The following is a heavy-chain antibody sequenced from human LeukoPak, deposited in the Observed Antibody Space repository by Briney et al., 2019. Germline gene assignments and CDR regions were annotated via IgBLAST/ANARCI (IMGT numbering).Heavy chain of an antibody. Sequence: GGSLRLSCAASGFTFSSYAMHWVRQAPGKGLEWVAVISYDGSNKYYADSVKGRFTISRDNSKNTLYLQMNSLRAEDTAVYYCARGRRYSGYDAPIYYWGQGTLVTVSS. D-gene: IGHD5-12*01. CDR3: ARGRRYSGYDAPIYY. CDR1: GFTFSSYA. CDR2: ISYDGSNK. V-gene: IGHV3-30-3*01. J-gene: IGHJ4*02.